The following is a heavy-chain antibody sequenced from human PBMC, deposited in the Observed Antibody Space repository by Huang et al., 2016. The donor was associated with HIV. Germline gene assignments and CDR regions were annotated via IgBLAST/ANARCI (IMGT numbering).Heavy chain of an antibody. Sequence: QVRLHQWGTGVLKPSETLSLKCAVYGGAFSGHYWTWIRQSPGKGLEWIGEIDQRGTTSSNTSLKSRLTLSVDTSKSQFYLNLTSVTATDTATDYCARPRMTEGNSDSTWSFFDSWGQGTLVIVSS. CDR2: IDQRGTT. CDR3: ARPRMTEGNSDSTWSFFDS. CDR1: GGAFSGHY. J-gene: IGHJ4*02. D-gene: IGHD3-9*01. V-gene: IGHV4-34*01.